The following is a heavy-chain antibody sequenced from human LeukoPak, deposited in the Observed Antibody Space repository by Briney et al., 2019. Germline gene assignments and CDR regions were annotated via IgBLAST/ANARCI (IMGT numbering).Heavy chain of an antibody. V-gene: IGHV3-7*01. CDR3: ARSLWPEDY. CDR1: GFAFSSYW. J-gene: IGHJ4*02. D-gene: IGHD3-10*01. Sequence: GGSLRLSCAASGFAFSSYWASWVRQAPGKGLEWVANIDQDGSSQNYVDSVRGRFTISRDNAKNSFYLQMNSLRAEDTAVYYCARSLWPEDYWGPGILVTVSS. CDR2: IDQDGSSQ.